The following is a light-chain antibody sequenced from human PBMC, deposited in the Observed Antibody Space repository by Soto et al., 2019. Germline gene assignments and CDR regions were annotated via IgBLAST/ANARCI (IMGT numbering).Light chain of an antibody. CDR1: QSISRH. CDR2: AAS. J-gene: IGKJ1*01. Sequence: DIQMTQSPSSLSASVGDRVIITCRASQSISRHLNWYQQKRGQAPKLLIYAASNFQTGVPSRFSGSGSGTDFTLTISSLQPEDFATYYCQQSTTTPPTFGQGTKVEIK. V-gene: IGKV1-39*01. CDR3: QQSTTTPPT.